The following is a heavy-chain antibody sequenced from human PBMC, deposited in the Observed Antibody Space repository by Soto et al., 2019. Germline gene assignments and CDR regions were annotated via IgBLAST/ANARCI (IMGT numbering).Heavy chain of an antibody. J-gene: IGHJ4*02. V-gene: IGHV4-59*01. D-gene: IGHD6-6*01. CDR2: IYYSGST. CDR1: GGSISSYY. CDR3: ARDGFGAARPSWYFDY. Sequence: PSETLSLTCTVSGGSISSYYWSWIRQPPGKGLEWIGYIYYSGSTNYNPSLKSRVTISVDTSKNQFSLKLSSVTAADTAVYYCARDGFGAARPSWYFDYWVQGTLVTVSS.